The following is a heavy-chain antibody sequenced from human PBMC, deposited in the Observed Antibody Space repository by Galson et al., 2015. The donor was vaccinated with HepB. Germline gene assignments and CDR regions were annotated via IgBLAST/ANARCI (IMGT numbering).Heavy chain of an antibody. CDR1: GYTFTSTY. CDR3: ASSGGY. V-gene: IGHV1-46*04. D-gene: IGHD6-13*01. Sequence: SVKVSCKASGYTFTSTYMYWVRQAPVQGLEWMGVINSSGGTTSYAQKLQGRVTMTRDTSTSTVYMELSSLRSEDTAVYYCASSGGYWGQGTLVTVSS. J-gene: IGHJ4*02. CDR2: INSSGGTT.